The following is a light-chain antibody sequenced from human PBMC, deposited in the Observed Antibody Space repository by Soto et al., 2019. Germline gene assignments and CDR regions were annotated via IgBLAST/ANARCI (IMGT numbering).Light chain of an antibody. Sequence: QSALTQPASVSGSPGQSITISCSGTTSDVGSYNFVSWYQLKSAKAPKLVIYEVTNRPSGVPDRFSGSKSGNTASLTVSGLQAEDEADYYCSSHAHSYNWVFGGGTQLTVL. CDR2: EVT. CDR1: TSDVGSYNF. V-gene: IGLV2-8*01. CDR3: SSHAHSYNWV. J-gene: IGLJ3*02.